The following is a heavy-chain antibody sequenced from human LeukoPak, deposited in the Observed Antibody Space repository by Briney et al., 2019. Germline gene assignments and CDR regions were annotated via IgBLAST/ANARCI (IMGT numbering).Heavy chain of an antibody. CDR2: ISDSGGST. CDR3: AKETRYCRGGSCYSAPFDY. Sequence: PGGSLRLSCAASGFTFSSYAMSWVRQAPGKGLEWVSLISDSGGSTYYADSVKGRFTTSRDNSKNTLYLQMNSLRADDTAVYYCAKETRYCRGGSCYSAPFDYWGQGTLVTVSS. V-gene: IGHV3-23*01. J-gene: IGHJ4*02. D-gene: IGHD2-15*01. CDR1: GFTFSSYA.